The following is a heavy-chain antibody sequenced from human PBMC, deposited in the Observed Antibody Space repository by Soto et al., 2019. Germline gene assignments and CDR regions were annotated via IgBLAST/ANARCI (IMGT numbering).Heavy chain of an antibody. CDR3: ARDRSGYATAYYYGMDV. D-gene: IGHD5-12*01. CDR1: GGSISSGDYY. J-gene: IGHJ6*02. Sequence: QVQLQESGPGLVKPSQTLSLTCTVSGGSISSGDYYWSWIRQPPGKGLEWIGYIYYSGSTYYNPSLKSRVTISVDTSKNQFSLKLSSVTAADTAVYYCARDRSGYATAYYYGMDVWGQGTTVTVSS. CDR2: IYYSGST. V-gene: IGHV4-30-4*01.